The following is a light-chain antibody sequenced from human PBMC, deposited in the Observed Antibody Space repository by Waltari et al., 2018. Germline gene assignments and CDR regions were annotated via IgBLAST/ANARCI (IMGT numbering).Light chain of an antibody. CDR3: HQFYVAPHT. V-gene: IGKV4-1*01. CDR1: QPVLYSANNKNY. CDR2: LAS. Sequence: DIVMTQSPDSLAVSLGERATIHCKSSQPVLYSANNKNYLAWYQQKPGQPAKLLIYLASTRESGVPDRVSGSGSGTDFTLTISSLQAEDVAVYYCHQFYVAPHTFGQGTRLVIK. J-gene: IGKJ2*01.